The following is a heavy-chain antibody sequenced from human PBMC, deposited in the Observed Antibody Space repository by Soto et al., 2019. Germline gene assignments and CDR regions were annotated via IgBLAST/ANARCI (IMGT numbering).Heavy chain of an antibody. CDR1: GFSLRTSVVA. D-gene: IGHD3-3*01. CDR3: ARIFDFWSGYYSSY. Sequence: SGFTLVNPTQTLTLTCTFSGFSLRTSVVAVGWIRQAPRKASEWLAFIFWDDDKRYSPSLDNRLTITKDTSKNQVVLTMTNMDPVYTATYYCARIFDFWSGYYSSYWGRGTLVRVSS. J-gene: IGHJ4*02. V-gene: IGHV2-5*02. CDR2: IFWDDDK.